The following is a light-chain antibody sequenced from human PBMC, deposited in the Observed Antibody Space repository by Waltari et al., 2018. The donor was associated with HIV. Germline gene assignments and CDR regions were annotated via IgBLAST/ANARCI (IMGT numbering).Light chain of an antibody. CDR1: ALPKQN. Sequence: SYELTQPPSVSVSPGQTARITCPGDALPKQNAFWYQQKAGQAPVVVIYKDSERHSGIPERVSGSSSGKTVTLTISGVQAEDEADYYCQSSDISRVFGGGTKLTVL. CDR2: KDS. J-gene: IGLJ3*02. CDR3: QSSDISRV. V-gene: IGLV3-25*03.